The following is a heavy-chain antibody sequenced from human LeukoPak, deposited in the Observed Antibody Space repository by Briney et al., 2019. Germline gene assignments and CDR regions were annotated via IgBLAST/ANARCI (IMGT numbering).Heavy chain of an antibody. V-gene: IGHV4-31*03. CDR1: GGSISSGGYY. CDR3: ARDRRHYYDSSGYSDYYYYMDV. Sequence: SETLSLTCTVSGGSISSGGYYWSWIRQHPGKGLEWIGYIYYSGSTYYNPCLKSRVTISVDTSKSQFSLKLSSVTAADTAVYYCARDRRHYYDSSGYSDYYYYMDVWGKGTTVTVSS. D-gene: IGHD3-22*01. J-gene: IGHJ6*03. CDR2: IYYSGST.